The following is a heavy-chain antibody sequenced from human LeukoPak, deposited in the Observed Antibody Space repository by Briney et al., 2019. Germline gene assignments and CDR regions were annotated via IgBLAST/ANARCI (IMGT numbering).Heavy chain of an antibody. CDR2: IYYSGST. J-gene: IGHJ4*02. CDR1: GGSISSYY. D-gene: IGHD3-3*01. Sequence: PSETLSLTCTVSGGSISSYYWSWIRQPPGKGLEWIGYIYYSGSTNYNPSLKSRVTISVDTSKNQFSLKLSSVTAADTAVYYCARVATIFGVVIIDPYYFDYWGQGTLVTVSS. V-gene: IGHV4-59*01. CDR3: ARVATIFGVVIIDPYYFDY.